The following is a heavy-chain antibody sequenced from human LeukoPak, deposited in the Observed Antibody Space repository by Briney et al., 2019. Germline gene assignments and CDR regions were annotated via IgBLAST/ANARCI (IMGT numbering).Heavy chain of an antibody. V-gene: IGHV3-74*01. CDR1: GFTFSNYW. D-gene: IGHD6-19*01. CDR3: VRDVAVSGIDY. CDR2: ISSDGTST. J-gene: IGHJ4*02. Sequence: PGESLRLSCAASGFTFSNYWMHWVRQAPGKGLVWVSRISSDGTSTTYADSVKGRFTISRDNAKNTLYLQMNSLRAEDTAVYYCVRDVAVSGIDYWGQGSLVTVSS.